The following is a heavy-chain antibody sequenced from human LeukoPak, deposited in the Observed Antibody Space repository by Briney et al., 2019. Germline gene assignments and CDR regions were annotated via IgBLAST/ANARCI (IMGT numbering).Heavy chain of an antibody. CDR3: AGIGAGSSRDY. D-gene: IGHD6-13*01. J-gene: IGHJ4*02. CDR2: IVGSSST. CDR1: GFTFSNFA. V-gene: IGHV3-21*01. Sequence: GGSLRLSCAASGFTFSNFAMTWVRQAPGKGLEWVSSIVGSSSTYYADSLKGRFTISRDNAKNSLYLQMNSLRAEDTAVYYCAGIGAGSSRDYWGQGTLVTVSP.